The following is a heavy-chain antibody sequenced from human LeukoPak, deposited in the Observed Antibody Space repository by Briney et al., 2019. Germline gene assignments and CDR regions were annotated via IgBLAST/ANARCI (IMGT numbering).Heavy chain of an antibody. CDR3: ARGPDYDSTGYYYY. J-gene: IGHJ4*02. V-gene: IGHV4-59*01. CDR2: ISDSGST. Sequence: SETLSLTCTVSGASISGYYWSWIRQPPAKGLEWIGYISDSGSTNYNSSLKTRVTISTDTSKNHFSLRLSSVTAADTAVYYCARGPDYDSTGYYYYWGQGTLVTVPS. D-gene: IGHD3-22*01. CDR1: GASISGYY.